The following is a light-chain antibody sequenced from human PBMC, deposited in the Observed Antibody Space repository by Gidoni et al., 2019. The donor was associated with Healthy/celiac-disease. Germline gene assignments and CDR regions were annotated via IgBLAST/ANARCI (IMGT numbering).Light chain of an antibody. CDR3: MRALQTPFT. V-gene: IGKV2-28*01. Sequence: QSILSPPVTPGVPASISCRSSQSLLHSNGYNYLDWYLQKPGQSPQLLIYLGSNRASGVPERFSGSGSGTDYTLRISRVEAEDVGVYYDMRALQTPFTFGPGTKVEIK. CDR1: QSLLHSNGYNY. J-gene: IGKJ3*01. CDR2: LGS.